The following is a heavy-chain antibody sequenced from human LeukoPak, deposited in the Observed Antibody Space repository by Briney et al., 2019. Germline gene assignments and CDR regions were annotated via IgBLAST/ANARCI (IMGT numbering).Heavy chain of an antibody. D-gene: IGHD6-19*01. V-gene: IGHV4-39*01. CDR1: GGSISSSSYY. J-gene: IGHJ5*02. Sequence: SETLSLTCTVSGGSISSSSYYWGWIRQPPGKGLEWIGSIYYSGSTYYNPSLKSRVTISVDTSKNQFSLKLSSVTAADTAVYYCARRGGGWFRWFDPWGQGTLVTVSS. CDR2: IYYSGST. CDR3: ARRGGGWFRWFDP.